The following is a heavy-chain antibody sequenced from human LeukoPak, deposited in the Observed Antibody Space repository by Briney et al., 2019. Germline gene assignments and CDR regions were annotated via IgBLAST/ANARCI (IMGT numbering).Heavy chain of an antibody. CDR2: ISIDGSST. D-gene: IGHD6-19*01. Sequence: GGSLRPSCAASGFTLSSYWVHWVRQDPGKGLVWVSRISIDGSSTSYADSVKGRFTISRDNPKNTVYLQMNSLSAEDTAVYYCARGFNSSGWASVDYWGQGTLVTVSS. CDR3: ARGFNSSGWASVDY. J-gene: IGHJ4*02. V-gene: IGHV3-74*01. CDR1: GFTLSSYW.